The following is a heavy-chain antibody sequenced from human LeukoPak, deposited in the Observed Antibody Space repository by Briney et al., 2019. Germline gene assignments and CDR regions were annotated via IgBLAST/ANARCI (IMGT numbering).Heavy chain of an antibody. CDR2: IGGSGGST. CDR3: AKLNLGDVWDYYYYMDV. J-gene: IGHJ6*03. CDR1: GFIFSSYA. D-gene: IGHD3-16*01. V-gene: IGHV3-23*01. Sequence: PGGSRRLSWAASGFIFSSYAMSWVRQPAGRGLGWVSAIGGSGGSTYYADSVKGRFTISRDNSKNTLYLQMNSLRAEDTAVYYCAKLNLGDVWDYYYYMDVWGKGTTVTVSS.